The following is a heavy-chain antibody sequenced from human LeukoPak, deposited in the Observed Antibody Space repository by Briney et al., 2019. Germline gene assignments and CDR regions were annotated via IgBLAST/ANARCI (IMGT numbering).Heavy chain of an antibody. V-gene: IGHV1-69*13. CDR1: GGTFSSYA. D-gene: IGHD3-22*01. CDR3: ARHGYYDSSGYLGN. CDR2: IIPIFGTA. Sequence: EASVKVSCKASGGTFSSYAISWVRQAPGQGLEWMGGIIPIFGTANYAQKFQGRVTITADESTSTAYMELSSLRSEDTAVYYCARHGYYDSSGYLGNWGQGTLVTVSS. J-gene: IGHJ4*02.